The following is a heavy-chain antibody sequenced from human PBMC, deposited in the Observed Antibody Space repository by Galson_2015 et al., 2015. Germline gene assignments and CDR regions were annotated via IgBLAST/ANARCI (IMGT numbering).Heavy chain of an antibody. CDR1: GYTFTSYG. CDR3: ARDRIAVASEDDAFDI. Sequence: SVKVSCKASGYTFTSYGISWVRQAPGQGLEWMGWISAYNGNTNYAQKLLGRVTMTTDTSTSTAYMELRSLRSDDTAVYYCARDRIAVASEDDAFDIRGQGTMVTVSS. J-gene: IGHJ3*02. V-gene: IGHV1-18*04. CDR2: ISAYNGNT. D-gene: IGHD6-19*01.